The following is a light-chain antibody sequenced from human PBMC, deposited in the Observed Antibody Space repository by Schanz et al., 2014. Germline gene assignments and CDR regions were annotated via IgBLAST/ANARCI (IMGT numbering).Light chain of an antibody. J-gene: IGLJ3*02. Sequence: QSALTQPASVSGSPGQSITISCTGTSSDVGSYNLVSWYQQHPGKAPKLMIFEGSQRPSGVSDRFSGSKSGNTASLTISGLQAEDEADYYCSSYAGSNKEVFGGGTKLTVL. V-gene: IGLV2-14*02. CDR1: SSDVGSYNL. CDR2: EGS. CDR3: SSYAGSNKEV.